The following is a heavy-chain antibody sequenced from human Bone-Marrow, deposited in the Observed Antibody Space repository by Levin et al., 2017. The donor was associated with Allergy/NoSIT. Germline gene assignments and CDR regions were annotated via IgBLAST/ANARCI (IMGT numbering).Heavy chain of an antibody. CDR3: AKDHCADGACFSYIGHFDL. D-gene: IGHD2-8*01. Sequence: GESLKISCEASGFTFSSYGMHWVRQAPGKGLEWVAVISFDGNNKHYADSVKDRFTISRDSPKNTLYLQMNSLRAEDTAVYYCAKDHCADGACFSYIGHFDLWGRGTLVTVSS. V-gene: IGHV3-30*18. J-gene: IGHJ2*01. CDR1: GFTFSSYG. CDR2: ISFDGNNK.